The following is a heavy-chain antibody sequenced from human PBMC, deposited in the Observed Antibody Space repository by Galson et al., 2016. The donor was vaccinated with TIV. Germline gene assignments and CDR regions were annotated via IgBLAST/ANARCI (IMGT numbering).Heavy chain of an antibody. Sequence: SVKVSCKASGYTLSSYSLNWVRQAPGQGLEWVGWINGYNGNTNSAQKFQGRVTMTTDTSTNTAYMELRSLTSDDTAVYYCARMPTKTFDFWSGYDNQFHMDVWGKGTTVTVSS. CDR3: ARMPTKTFDFWSGYDNQFHMDV. D-gene: IGHD3-3*01. J-gene: IGHJ6*03. CDR1: GYTLSSYS. V-gene: IGHV1-18*04. CDR2: INGYNGNT.